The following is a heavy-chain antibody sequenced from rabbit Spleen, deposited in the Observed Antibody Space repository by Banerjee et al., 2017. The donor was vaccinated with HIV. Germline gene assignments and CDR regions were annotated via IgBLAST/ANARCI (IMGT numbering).Heavy chain of an antibody. CDR3: ASGYSDVYFDL. V-gene: IGHV1S40*01. D-gene: IGHD1-1*01. CDR1: GFTISNSYW. J-gene: IGHJ4*01. CDR2: IYGGSSDST. Sequence: QSLEESGGDLVKPGASLTLTCTASGFTISNSYWICCVRQAPGKGLEWIACIYGGSSDSTYYASWAKGRFTTSKTSSTPVTLQMTSLTVADTATYFCASGYSDVYFDLWGPGTLVTVS.